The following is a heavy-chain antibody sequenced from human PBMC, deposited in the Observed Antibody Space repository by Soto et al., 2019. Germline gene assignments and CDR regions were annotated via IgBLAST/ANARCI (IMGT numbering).Heavy chain of an antibody. CDR3: ARGELLWFGELFSYYGMDV. D-gene: IGHD3-10*01. Sequence: KTSETLSLTCTVSGGSISSYYWSWIRQPPGKGLEWIGYIYYSGSTNYNPSLKSRVTISVDTSKNQFSLKLSSVTAADTAVYYCARGELLWFGELFSYYGMDVWGQGTTVTVSS. CDR2: IYYSGST. CDR1: GGSISSYY. J-gene: IGHJ6*02. V-gene: IGHV4-59*01.